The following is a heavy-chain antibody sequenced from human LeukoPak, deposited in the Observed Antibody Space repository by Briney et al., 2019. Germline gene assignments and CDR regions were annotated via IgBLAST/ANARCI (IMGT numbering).Heavy chain of an antibody. CDR2: INPNSGGT. V-gene: IGHV1-2*02. J-gene: IGHJ6*02. Sequence: GASVKVSCKASGYTFTGYYMHWVRQAPGQGLEWMGWINPNSGGTNYAQKFQGRVTMTRDTSISTAYMELSRLRSDDTAVYYCARDLFRGSTNYGTDVWGQGTTVTVSS. CDR3: ARDLFRGSTNYGTDV. D-gene: IGHD3-10*01. CDR1: GYTFTGYY.